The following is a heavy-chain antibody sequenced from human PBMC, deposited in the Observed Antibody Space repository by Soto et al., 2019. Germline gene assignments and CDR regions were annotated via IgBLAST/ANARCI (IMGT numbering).Heavy chain of an antibody. CDR3: AKDYDASSWYEYFQY. Sequence: GGSLRLSCAASGFSFSSYAMSWVRQAPGKGLEWVSTISGSGGSTYYADSVKGRFTISRDNSKNTLYLQMNSLRVEDTALYYCAKDYDASSWYEYFQYWGQGILVTVSS. CDR1: GFSFSSYA. CDR2: ISGSGGST. V-gene: IGHV3-23*01. J-gene: IGHJ1*01. D-gene: IGHD6-13*01.